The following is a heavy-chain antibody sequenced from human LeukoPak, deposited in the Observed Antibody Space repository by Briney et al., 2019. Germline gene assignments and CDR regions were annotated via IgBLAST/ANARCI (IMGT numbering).Heavy chain of an antibody. Sequence: SETLSLTCTVSGDSISSRNYYGGWVRQPPGKGLEWIGTIYYSGSTDYNPSLKSRVTISVDTSKNQFSLNVNSVTAADTAVYYCASGYSSGWHYWGQATLVSVSS. V-gene: IGHV4-39*01. CDR1: GDSISSRNYY. D-gene: IGHD6-19*01. CDR3: ASGYSSGWHY. J-gene: IGHJ4*02. CDR2: IYYSGST.